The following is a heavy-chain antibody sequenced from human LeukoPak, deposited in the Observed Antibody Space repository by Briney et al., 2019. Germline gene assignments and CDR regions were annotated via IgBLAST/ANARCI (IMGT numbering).Heavy chain of an antibody. CDR3: ARYRTTVNPYYFDY. V-gene: IGHV4-39*01. CDR2: IYYSGST. Sequence: PSETLSLTCTVSGVSISSSSYYWGWIRQPPGKGLEWIGSIYYSGSTYYNPSLKSRVTVSVDTSKNQFSLKLSSVTAADTAVYYCARYRTTVNPYYFDYWGQGTLVTVSS. J-gene: IGHJ4*02. D-gene: IGHD4-17*01. CDR1: GVSISSSSYY.